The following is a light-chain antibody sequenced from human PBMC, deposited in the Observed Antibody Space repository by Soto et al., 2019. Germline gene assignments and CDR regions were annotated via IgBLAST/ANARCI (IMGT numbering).Light chain of an antibody. V-gene: IGKV3-15*01. CDR3: QQYNKCYT. J-gene: IGKJ2*01. CDR1: QSVNTN. Sequence: EIVMTQSPATLSVSPGERATLSCRASQSVNTNLAWYQQKPGQAPRLLIYGASTRATGVPARFSGSGSGTEFTLTISSLQSEDFAIYYCQQYNKCYTFGQGTKLEIK. CDR2: GAS.